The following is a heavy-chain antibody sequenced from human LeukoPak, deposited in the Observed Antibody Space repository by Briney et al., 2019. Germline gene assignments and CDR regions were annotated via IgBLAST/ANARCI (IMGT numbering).Heavy chain of an antibody. CDR3: ARQEGYCSSTSCYMSAFDI. CDR1: GYTFTSYG. Sequence: GASVKVSCKASGYTFTSYGISWVRQAPGQGLEWMGWISAYNGNTNYAQKLQGRVTMTTDTSTSTAYMELRSLRSDDTAVYYCARQEGYCSSTSCYMSAFDIWGQGTMVTVSS. V-gene: IGHV1-18*01. CDR2: ISAYNGNT. D-gene: IGHD2-2*02. J-gene: IGHJ3*02.